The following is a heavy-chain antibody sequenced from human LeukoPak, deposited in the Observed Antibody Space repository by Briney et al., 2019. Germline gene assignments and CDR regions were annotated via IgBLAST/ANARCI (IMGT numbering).Heavy chain of an antibody. J-gene: IGHJ3*02. D-gene: IGHD1-14*01. CDR3: ARGGDNHGFDI. V-gene: IGHV3-74*01. CDR2: INSDGSDT. CDR1: GFTFSSYW. Sequence: GGSLRLSCAASGFTFSSYWMHWVRQAPAKGLVWVSRINSDGSDTIYADSVKGRFTISRDNAKNTLYLQMNSLRAEDTSVFYCARGGDNHGFDIWGQGTMVTVSS.